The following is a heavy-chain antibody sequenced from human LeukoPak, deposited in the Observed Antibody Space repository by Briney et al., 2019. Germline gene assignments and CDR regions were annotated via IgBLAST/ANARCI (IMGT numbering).Heavy chain of an antibody. CDR2: ISGGGGGT. CDR3: AKISTPIPAAGAMDN. J-gene: IGHJ4*02. D-gene: IGHD6-13*01. V-gene: IGHV3-23*01. CDR1: GFTFRSYA. Sequence: GGSLRLSCAASGFTFRSYAMSWVRQAPGQGLEWVSSISGGGGGTYCANSVKGRFTISRDNSKSTLYLQMNGLRAEDTAVYYCAKISTPIPAAGAMDNWGQGTLVTVSS.